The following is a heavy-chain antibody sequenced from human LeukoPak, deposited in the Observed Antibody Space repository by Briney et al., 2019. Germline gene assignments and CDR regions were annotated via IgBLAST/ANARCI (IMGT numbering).Heavy chain of an antibody. CDR2: IYYSGST. CDR1: GGTISSYF. Sequence: SETLSLTCTVSGGTISSYFWSWIRQPPGKGLEWIGYIYYSGSTNYNPSLKSRVTMSVDTSKNQFSLKLSSVTAADTAVYYCARIDRAVAGTIDYWGQGTLVTVSS. J-gene: IGHJ4*02. CDR3: ARIDRAVAGTIDY. V-gene: IGHV4-59*08. D-gene: IGHD6-19*01.